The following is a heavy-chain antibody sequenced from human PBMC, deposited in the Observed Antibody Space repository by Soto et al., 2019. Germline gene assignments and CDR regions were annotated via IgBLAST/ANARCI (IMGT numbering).Heavy chain of an antibody. CDR2: INHSGST. CDR1: GGSFSGYY. V-gene: IGHV4-34*01. J-gene: IGHJ4*02. Sequence: SETLSLTCAVYGGSFSGYYWSWIRQPPGKGLEWIGEINHSGSTNYNPSLKSRVTISVDTSKNQFSLKLSSVTAADTAVYYCARGFYDSGSPTRKTHSPFDYWGQGTLVTVSS. D-gene: IGHD3-10*01. CDR3: ARGFYDSGSPTRKTHSPFDY.